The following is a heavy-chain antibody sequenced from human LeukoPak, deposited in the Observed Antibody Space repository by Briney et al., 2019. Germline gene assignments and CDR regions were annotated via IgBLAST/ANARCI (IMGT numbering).Heavy chain of an antibody. CDR2: IYSSGST. D-gene: IGHD2-2*01. CDR3: ARSATYCSSTSCYPDAFDI. J-gene: IGHJ3*02. V-gene: IGHV4-39*01. Sequence: SETLSLTCTVSGGSIKSSSFYWGWIRQPPGKGLEWIGNIYSSGSTFYNPSLNSRVTISVDTSRNQFSLKLSSVTAADTAVYYCARSATYCSSTSCYPDAFDIWGQGTMVTVSS. CDR1: GGSIKSSSFY.